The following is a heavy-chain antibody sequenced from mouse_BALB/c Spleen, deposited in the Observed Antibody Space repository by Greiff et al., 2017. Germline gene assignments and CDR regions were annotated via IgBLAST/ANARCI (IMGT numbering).Heavy chain of an antibody. CDR2: INPNNGGT. J-gene: IGHJ3*01. D-gene: IGHD2-1*01. Sequence: EVQLPQSGPELVKPGASVKISCKTSGYTFTDSTMHWVKQSHGKSLEWIGGINPNNGGTSYNQKFKGQATLTVDKSSSTAYMALRSLTSEDSAVYYCARGRMGNYAEVAYWGQGTRVTVAA. CDR3: ARGRMGNYAEVAY. CDR1: GYTFTDST. V-gene: IGHV1-18*01.